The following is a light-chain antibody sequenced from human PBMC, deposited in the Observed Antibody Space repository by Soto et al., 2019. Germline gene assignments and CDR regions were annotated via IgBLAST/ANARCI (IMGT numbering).Light chain of an antibody. Sequence: QSALTQPRSVSGSPGQSVTISCTGTSSDVGGYNYVSWYQHDPGKAPKLMISDVSKRPSGVPDRFSGSKSGNTASLTISGLQAEDEADYYCCSYAGSYSRVFGGGTMLTVL. J-gene: IGLJ2*01. CDR3: CSYAGSYSRV. V-gene: IGLV2-11*01. CDR1: SSDVGGYNY. CDR2: DVS.